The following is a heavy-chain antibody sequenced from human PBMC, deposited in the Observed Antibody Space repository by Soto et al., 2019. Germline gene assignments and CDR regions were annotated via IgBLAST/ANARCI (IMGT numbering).Heavy chain of an antibody. V-gene: IGHV4-4*02. J-gene: IGHJ4*02. CDR1: GGSISSSNC. CDR3: AGYLVGATTRKWLEQ. CDR2: IYHSLST. Sequence: SDTLSLTCAFSGGSISSSNCCICVRQPPGKGLECIGEIYHSLSTNYNPSLKSRVTISVDKSKNQFSLKLSSVTAADTAVYYCAGYLVGATTRKWLEQWGQGTMVNVSS. D-gene: IGHD1-26*01.